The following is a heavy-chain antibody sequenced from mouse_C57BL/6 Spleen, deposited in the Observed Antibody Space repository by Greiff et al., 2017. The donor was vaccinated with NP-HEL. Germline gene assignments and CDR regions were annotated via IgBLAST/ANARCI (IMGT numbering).Heavy chain of an antibody. CDR1: GYTFTSYW. CDR2: IYPGSGST. V-gene: IGHV1-55*01. J-gene: IGHJ2*01. Sequence: VQLQQSGAELVKPGASVKMSCKASGYTFTSYWITWVKQRPGQGLEWIGDIYPGSGSTNYNEKFKSKGTLTVDTSSSTAYMQLSSLTSEDSAVYYCAREGTAQALYFDYWGQGTTLTVSS. D-gene: IGHD3-2*02. CDR3: AREGTAQALYFDY.